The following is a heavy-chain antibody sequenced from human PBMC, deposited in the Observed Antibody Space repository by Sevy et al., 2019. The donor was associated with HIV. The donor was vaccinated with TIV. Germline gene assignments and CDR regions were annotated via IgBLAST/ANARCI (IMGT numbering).Heavy chain of an antibody. V-gene: IGHV4-59*01. Sequence: SETLSLTCTVSGGSISSYYWSWIRQPPGKGPEWIGYIYYSGSTNYNPSLKSRVTISVDTSKNQFSLKLSSVTAADTAVYYCARNYDSSGYTDAFDIWGQRTMVTVSS. CDR3: ARNYDSSGYTDAFDI. D-gene: IGHD3-22*01. CDR2: IYYSGST. CDR1: GGSISSYY. J-gene: IGHJ3*02.